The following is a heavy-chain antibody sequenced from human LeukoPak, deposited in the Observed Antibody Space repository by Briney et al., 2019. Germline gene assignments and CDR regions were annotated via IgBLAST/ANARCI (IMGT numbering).Heavy chain of an antibody. CDR2: IIPIFGTA. CDR3: ARDPYGDYLQIREGAFDI. CDR1: GGTFSSYA. V-gene: IGHV1-69*05. J-gene: IGHJ3*02. D-gene: IGHD4-17*01. Sequence: SVKVSCKASGGTFSSYAISWVRQAPGQGLEWMGGIIPIFGTANYAQKFQGRVTITTDESTSTAYMELSSLRSEDTAVYYCARDPYGDYLQIREGAFDIWGQGTMVTVSS.